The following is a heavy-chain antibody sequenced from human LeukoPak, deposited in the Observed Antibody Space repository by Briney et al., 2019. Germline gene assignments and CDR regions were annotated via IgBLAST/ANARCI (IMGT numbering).Heavy chain of an antibody. CDR2: INGSGGST. Sequence: GGSLTLSCAASGFTFSSYAMNWVRQAPGKGLEWVSGINGSGGSTYYAASVKGRSTISRDNSKNTLYLQMNNLRAEDTAVYYCAKGRGIVVVTGPDYWGQGTLVTVSS. CDR1: GFTFSSYA. CDR3: AKGRGIVVVTGPDY. D-gene: IGHD2-21*02. J-gene: IGHJ4*02. V-gene: IGHV3-23*01.